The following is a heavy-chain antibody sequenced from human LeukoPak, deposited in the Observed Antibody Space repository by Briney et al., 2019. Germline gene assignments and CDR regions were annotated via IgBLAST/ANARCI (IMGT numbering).Heavy chain of an antibody. D-gene: IGHD6-13*01. Sequence: ASVKVSCKASGYTFTSYGISWVRQAPGQGLEWMGWISAYNGNTNYAQKLQDRVTMTTDTSTSTAYMELRSLRSDDTAVYYCARDPYSSSWYYYYGMDVWGQGTTVTVSS. CDR1: GYTFTSYG. J-gene: IGHJ6*02. CDR2: ISAYNGNT. CDR3: ARDPYSSSWYYYYGMDV. V-gene: IGHV1-18*01.